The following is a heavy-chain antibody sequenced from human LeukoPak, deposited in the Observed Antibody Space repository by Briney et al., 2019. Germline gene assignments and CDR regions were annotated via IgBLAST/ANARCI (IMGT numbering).Heavy chain of an antibody. J-gene: IGHJ1*01. Sequence: SETLSLTCTASGGSISSYYWSWIWQPPGQGLEWIGIIYYSGSANYHPSLKSRVTISVDTSKSSVTAADTAVYYCARLAVPVLGAEYFQHWGQGTLVTVSS. V-gene: IGHV4-59*08. CDR2: IYYSGSA. CDR1: GGSISSYY. CDR3: ARLAVPVLGAEYFQH. D-gene: IGHD2-8*02.